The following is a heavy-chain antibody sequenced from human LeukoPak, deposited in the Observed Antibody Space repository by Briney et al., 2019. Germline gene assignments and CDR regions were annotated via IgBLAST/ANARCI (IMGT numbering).Heavy chain of an antibody. CDR1: GDSVSSNSAA. J-gene: IGHJ2*01. V-gene: IGHV6-1*01. CDR2: TYYRSKWYD. CDR3: SSGDNLSFDL. Sequence: QTLSLTCAISGDSVSSNSAAWNWVRQSPSRGLEWLGRTYYRSKWYDDSAVSVKGRITINPDTSKNQFSLQLSSVTPEDTAVYYCSSGDNLSFDLWGRGTLVAVSS.